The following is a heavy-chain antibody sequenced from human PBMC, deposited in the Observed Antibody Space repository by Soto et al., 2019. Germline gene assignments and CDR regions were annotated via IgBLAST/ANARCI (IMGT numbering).Heavy chain of an antibody. CDR1: GGSVSSGSYY. CDR3: ARGNEALQSPGHYYGMDV. CDR2: IYYSGST. D-gene: IGHD4-4*01. V-gene: IGHV4-61*01. J-gene: IGHJ6*02. Sequence: QVQLQESGPGLVKPSETLSLTCTVSGGSVSSGSYYWSWIRQPPGKGLEWIGYIYYSGSTNYNPSLKSRVTISVDTSKNQFSLKLSSVTAADTAVYYCARGNEALQSPGHYYGMDVWGQGTTVTVSS.